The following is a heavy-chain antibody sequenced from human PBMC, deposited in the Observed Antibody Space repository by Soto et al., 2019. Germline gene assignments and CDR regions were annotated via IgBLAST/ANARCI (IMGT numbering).Heavy chain of an antibody. CDR3: ARDWESSSPTMAVGGH. D-gene: IGHD1-26*01. CDR1: GGTFSPYT. V-gene: IGHV1-69*02. CDR2: LIPMFDIT. Sequence: QVQLLQSGAEVKKPGSSLKVSCKASGGTFSPYTITWVRQAPGQGLEWMGRLIPMFDITNYALKCQDRVTITEDRSTSTDYLELRSLRSEDSAVYFCARDWESSSPTMAVGGHLGQGALVTVSS. J-gene: IGHJ4*02.